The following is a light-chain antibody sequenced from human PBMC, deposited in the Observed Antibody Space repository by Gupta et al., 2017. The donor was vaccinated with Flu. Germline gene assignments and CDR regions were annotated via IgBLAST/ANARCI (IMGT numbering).Light chain of an antibody. CDR1: QSVGSN. V-gene: IGKV3-15*01. CDR2: RAS. CDR3: QQDSDWSTT. Sequence: ERVMTQSPATLSVSPGESATLSCRASQSVGSNLAWYQRRPGQAPRLLIYRASARATGVPDRFSGSGSGTXFSLSIXSLQSEDFAVYYCQQDSDWSTTFGXGTKVEIK. J-gene: IGKJ4*01.